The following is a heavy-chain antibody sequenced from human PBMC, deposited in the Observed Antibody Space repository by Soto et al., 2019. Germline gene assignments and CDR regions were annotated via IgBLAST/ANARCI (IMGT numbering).Heavy chain of an antibody. CDR3: PKEGGYCISTTCYPFFDY. V-gene: IGHV3-30*18. D-gene: IGHD2-2*01. Sequence: QVQLVESGGGVVQPGRSLRLSCAASGFTFSSYGMHWVRQAPGKGLEWVAVISYDGTNKYYADSVKGRFTISRDNSKNTLYLQMNRLRAEDTAVYYCPKEGGYCISTTCYPFFDYWGQGTLVTVSS. J-gene: IGHJ4*02. CDR2: ISYDGTNK. CDR1: GFTFSSYG.